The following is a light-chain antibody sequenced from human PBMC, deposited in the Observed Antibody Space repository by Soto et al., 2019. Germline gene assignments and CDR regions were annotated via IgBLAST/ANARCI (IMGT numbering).Light chain of an antibody. CDR1: QSVSSSH. J-gene: IGKJ5*01. CDR3: QQRSNWPPIT. V-gene: IGKV3D-20*02. Sequence: EIVLTQSPCTLSLSPVERATLSCVASQSVSSSHLAWYQHKPGQAPRLLIYAASSRATGSPDRFSGGGSGTDFTLTISRLEPEDFAVYYCQQRSNWPPITFGQGTRLEIK. CDR2: AAS.